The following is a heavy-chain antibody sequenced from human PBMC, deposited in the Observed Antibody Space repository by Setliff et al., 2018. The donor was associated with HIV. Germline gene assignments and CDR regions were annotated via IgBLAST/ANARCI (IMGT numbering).Heavy chain of an antibody. Sequence: GASVKVSCKVSGYTLTELSIHWVRQAPGKGLEWMGGFDPQYDKTFYAQKFQGRVTMSEDTSTDTAYMELSSLRSEETAVYYCATRAYDSRGYLRSRVSGAAFDIWGQGTMVTVSS. V-gene: IGHV1-24*01. CDR3: ATRAYDSRGYLRSRVSGAAFDI. CDR2: FDPQYDKT. D-gene: IGHD3-22*01. CDR1: GYTLTELS. J-gene: IGHJ3*02.